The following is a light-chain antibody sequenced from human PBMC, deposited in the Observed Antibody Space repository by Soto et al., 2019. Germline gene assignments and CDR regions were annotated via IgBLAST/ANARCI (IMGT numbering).Light chain of an antibody. CDR1: QSITLW. Sequence: DIQLTQSPSTLSASVGDRVTITCRASQSITLWLAWYQQKQGKAPNLLIYDASSLESGVPSRFSGSGSGTELTIIISSLKADDGETYYCQQYNSYLGTFGQGTKVDIK. V-gene: IGKV1-5*01. CDR2: DAS. J-gene: IGKJ1*01. CDR3: QQYNSYLGT.